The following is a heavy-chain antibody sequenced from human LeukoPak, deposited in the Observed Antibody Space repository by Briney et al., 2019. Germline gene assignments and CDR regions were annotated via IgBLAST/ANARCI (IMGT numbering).Heavy chain of an antibody. J-gene: IGHJ5*02. Sequence: SETLSLTCTVSRGSISGYSWSWIRQSPGGGLEWIGYIYYSGDTAYNPSLRSRVTMSVDTSKNQFSLQLRSMTTADTAVYYCVRGPYGASISKWFDPWGQGPLVTVSS. CDR3: VRGPYGASISKWFDP. CDR2: IYYSGDT. CDR1: RGSISGYS. D-gene: IGHD4/OR15-4a*01. V-gene: IGHV4-59*01.